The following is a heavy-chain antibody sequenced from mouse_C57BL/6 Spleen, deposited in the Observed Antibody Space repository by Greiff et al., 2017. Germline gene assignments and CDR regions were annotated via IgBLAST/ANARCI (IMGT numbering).Heavy chain of an antibody. D-gene: IGHD1-1*01. CDR2: INPSNGGT. V-gene: IGHV1-53*01. Sequence: QVHVKQSGTELVKPGASVKLSCKASGYTFTSYWMHWVKQRPGQGLEWIGNINPSNGGTNYNEKFKSKATLTVDKSSSTAYMQLSSLTSEDSAVYYCARPDYYGSSSFAYWGQGTLVTVSA. CDR1: GYTFTSYW. J-gene: IGHJ3*01. CDR3: ARPDYYGSSSFAY.